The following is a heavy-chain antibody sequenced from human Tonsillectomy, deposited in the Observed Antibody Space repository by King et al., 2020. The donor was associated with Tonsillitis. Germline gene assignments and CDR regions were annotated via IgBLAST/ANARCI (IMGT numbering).Heavy chain of an antibody. CDR2: IFSNDEK. D-gene: IGHD6-13*01. CDR1: GFSLSNARMG. CDR3: ARILVIAAAADYYYYDGMDV. Sequence: TLKESGPVLVKPTETLTLTCTVSGFSLSNARMGVSWIRQPPGKALEWLAHIFSNDEKSNSTSLKSRPTIPKDTSKSQGVLTMNNMAPVNTATYYCARILVIAAAADYYYYDGMDVWGQGTTVTVSS. V-gene: IGHV2-26*01. J-gene: IGHJ6*02.